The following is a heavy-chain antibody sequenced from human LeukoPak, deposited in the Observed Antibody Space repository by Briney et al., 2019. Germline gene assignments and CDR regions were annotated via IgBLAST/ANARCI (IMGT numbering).Heavy chain of an antibody. CDR3: IKDLSGTWSFDY. J-gene: IGHJ4*02. CDR2: ISDNGDNT. Sequence: GGSLRLSCSASGFTFSVHYMHWVRQAPGKGLEYVSTISDNGDNTCYADSVKGRFIISRDNSKNTLYLQMNSLRVEDTAIYYCIKDLSGTWSFDYWGQGTLLIVSS. V-gene: IGHV3-64D*08. D-gene: IGHD1-26*01. CDR1: GFTFSVHY.